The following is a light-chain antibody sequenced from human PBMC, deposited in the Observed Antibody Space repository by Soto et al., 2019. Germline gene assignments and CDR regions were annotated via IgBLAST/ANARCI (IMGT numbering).Light chain of an antibody. J-gene: IGKJ1*01. CDR2: GAS. V-gene: IGKV3-15*01. CDR1: QSVRSN. CDR3: QQYNSWPPAWT. Sequence: EIVMTQSPATLSLSPGERATLSCRASQSVRSNLAWYQQKRGQSXRXXIYGASTRATGIPARFSGSGSETQFNLTISSVQCDPFAVYYCQQYNSWPPAWTFGQGTNVDI.